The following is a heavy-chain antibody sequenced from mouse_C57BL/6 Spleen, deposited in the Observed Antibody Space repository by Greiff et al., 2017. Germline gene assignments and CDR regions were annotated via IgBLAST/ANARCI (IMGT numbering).Heavy chain of an antibody. CDR2: IHPNSGST. CDR3: AREDYYYGSSHRNFDY. V-gene: IGHV1-64*01. J-gene: IGHJ2*01. D-gene: IGHD1-1*01. Sequence: VQLQQSGAELVKPGASVKLSCKASGYTFTSYWMHWVKQRPGQGLEWIGMIHPNSGSTNYNEKFKSKATLTVDKSSSTAYMQLSSLTSEDSAVYYCAREDYYYGSSHRNFDYWGQGTTLTVSS. CDR1: GYTFTSYW.